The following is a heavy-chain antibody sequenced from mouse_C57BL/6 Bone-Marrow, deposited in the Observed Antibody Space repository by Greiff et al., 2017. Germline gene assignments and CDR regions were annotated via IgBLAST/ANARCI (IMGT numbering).Heavy chain of an antibody. CDR1: GYTFTSYW. CDR3: ARGVYYGSPYYFDY. V-gene: IGHV1-52*01. Sequence: QVQLKQPGAELVRPGSSVKLSCKASGYTFTSYWMHWVKQRPIQGLEWIGNIDPSDSETHYNQKFKDKATLTVDKSSSTAYMQLSSLTSEDSAVYYCARGVYYGSPYYFDYWGQGTTLTVSS. J-gene: IGHJ2*01. D-gene: IGHD2-2*01. CDR2: IDPSDSET.